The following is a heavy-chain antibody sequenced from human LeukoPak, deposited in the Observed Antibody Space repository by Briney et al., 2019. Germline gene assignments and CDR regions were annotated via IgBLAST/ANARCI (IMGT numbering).Heavy chain of an antibody. CDR2: ISGSGDNT. D-gene: IGHD3-22*01. CDR1: GFSFGDYA. J-gene: IGHJ4*02. Sequence: GGSLRLSCTGSGFSFGDYATAWFRQAPGKGLEWVSGISGSGDNTYYADSVKGRFTISRDNSKNTLYVQVNSLGTEDTAAYYCAKGSYYDSSGSFYFDYWGQGTLVTVSS. CDR3: AKGSYYDSSGSFYFDY. V-gene: IGHV3-23*01.